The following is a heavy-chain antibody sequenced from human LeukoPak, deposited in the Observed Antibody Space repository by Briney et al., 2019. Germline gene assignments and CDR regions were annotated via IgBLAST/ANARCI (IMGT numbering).Heavy chain of an antibody. CDR2: IIPIFGTA. J-gene: IGHJ4*02. V-gene: IGHV1-69*13. Sequence: SVKVSCKAFGYTFTSNYMHWVRQAPGQGLEWMGGIIPIFGTANYAQKFQGRVTITADESTSTAYMELSSLRSEDTAVYYCARGSGSYYRGTTFDYWGQGTLVTVSS. D-gene: IGHD1-26*01. CDR3: ARGSGSYYRGTTFDY. CDR1: GYTFTSNY.